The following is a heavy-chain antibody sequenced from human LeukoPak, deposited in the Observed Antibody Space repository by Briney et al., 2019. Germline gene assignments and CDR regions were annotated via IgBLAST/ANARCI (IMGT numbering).Heavy chain of an antibody. J-gene: IGHJ4*02. Sequence: ASVKVSCTVSGYTLTELSMHWVRQAPGKGLEWMGGFVPEDGKIVYAQKIQDRVTMTEETSTDTAYMELSSLRSDDTAVYYCATGHFGIAAAGNFEFWGQGTLLTVSP. CDR3: ATGHFGIAAAGNFEF. V-gene: IGHV1-24*01. CDR2: FVPEDGKI. D-gene: IGHD6-13*01. CDR1: GYTLTELS.